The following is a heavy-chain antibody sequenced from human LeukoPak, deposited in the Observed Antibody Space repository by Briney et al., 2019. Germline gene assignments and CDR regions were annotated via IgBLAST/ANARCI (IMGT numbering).Heavy chain of an antibody. V-gene: IGHV1-46*01. CDR3: ANSGLGSWFDP. Sequence: ASVKVSCKASGYTFTSYYMHWVRQAPGQGLEWMGIINPSGGSTSYAQKFQGRVTMTRDMSTSTVYMELSSLRSEDTAVYYCANSGLGSWFDPWGQGTLVTVSS. D-gene: IGHD6-25*01. CDR2: INPSGGST. CDR1: GYTFTSYY. J-gene: IGHJ5*02.